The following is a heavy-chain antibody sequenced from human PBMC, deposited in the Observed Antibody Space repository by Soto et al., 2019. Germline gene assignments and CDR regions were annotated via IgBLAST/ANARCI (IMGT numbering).Heavy chain of an antibody. CDR3: GRIPYSSASFDY. CDR1: GFSVSSTY. Sequence: LSLTCSVSGFSVSSTYWGWVRQSPGKGLEWIGYVYNSGSTIYSPSLKSRITISMDPSKNQFSLRLRSVTAADTAVYYCGRIPYSSASFDYWGQGNLVTVSS. J-gene: IGHJ4*02. V-gene: IGHV4-59*02. D-gene: IGHD6-19*01. CDR2: VYNSGST.